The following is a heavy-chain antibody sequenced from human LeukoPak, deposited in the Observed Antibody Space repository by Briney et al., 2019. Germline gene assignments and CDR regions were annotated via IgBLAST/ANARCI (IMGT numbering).Heavy chain of an antibody. Sequence: GASVKVSCKASGYTFTGYYIHWVRQAPGQGLEWMGWINPNSGGTNYAQKFQGRVTTTRDTSIGTAYMELNRLRSDDTAVYYCASRLGTTRVDYWGQGTLVTVSS. V-gene: IGHV1-2*02. CDR2: INPNSGGT. J-gene: IGHJ4*02. D-gene: IGHD7-27*01. CDR3: ASRLGTTRVDY. CDR1: GYTFTGYY.